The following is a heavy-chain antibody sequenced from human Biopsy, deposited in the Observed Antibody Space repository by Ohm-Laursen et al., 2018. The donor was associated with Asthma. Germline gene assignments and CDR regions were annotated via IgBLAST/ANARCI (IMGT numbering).Heavy chain of an antibody. CDR2: VNGDGRST. D-gene: IGHD3-16*02. V-gene: IGHV3-74*01. Sequence: SLRLSCAASGFTFSSSCMHWVRQVPGKGLVWVSRVNGDGRSTSYADSVKGRFTISRDNAKNTLYLQMSSLRAEDTALYYCARVSSYWAFDPWGQGTLVTVSS. J-gene: IGHJ5*02. CDR1: GFTFSSSC. CDR3: ARVSSYWAFDP.